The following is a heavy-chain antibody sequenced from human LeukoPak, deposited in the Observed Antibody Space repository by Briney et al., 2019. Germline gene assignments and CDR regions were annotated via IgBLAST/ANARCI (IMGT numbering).Heavy chain of an antibody. Sequence: GGSLRLSCAASGFTFSSYAMYWVRQAPGKGLEYVSAISSDGGSTYYANSVKGRFTISRDNSKNTLYLQMGSLRAEDMAVYYCARVGSGYYTDYWGQGTLVTVSS. V-gene: IGHV3-64*01. CDR3: ARVGSGYYTDY. CDR2: ISSDGGST. CDR1: GFTFSSYA. J-gene: IGHJ4*02. D-gene: IGHD3-3*01.